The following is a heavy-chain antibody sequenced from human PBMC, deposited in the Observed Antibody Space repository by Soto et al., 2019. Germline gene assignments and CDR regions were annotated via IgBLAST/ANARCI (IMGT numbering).Heavy chain of an antibody. V-gene: IGHV3-21*01. D-gene: IGHD3-3*01. CDR3: PRARGYDDQDYYYTAMDV. J-gene: IGHJ6*02. CDR1: GFTFTNYT. CDR2: IRVFSRYT. Sequence: GGSLIASCISSGFTFTNYTINRVLQAPWSWLEWFSGIRVFSRYTFYAESVKGLFTMSRDNAKNSLYLEMNSLRAEETAVYHRPRARGYDDQDYYYTAMDVWGQGTTATVSS.